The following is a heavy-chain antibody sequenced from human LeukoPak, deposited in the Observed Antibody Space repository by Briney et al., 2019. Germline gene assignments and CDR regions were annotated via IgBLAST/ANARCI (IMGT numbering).Heavy chain of an antibody. CDR3: ARDSSGILLNYFDY. D-gene: IGHD2/OR15-2a*01. CDR2: IYYHENT. J-gene: IGHJ4*02. CDR1: GGSISSSSDY. V-gene: IGHV4-39*07. Sequence: SETLSLTCTVSGGSISSSSDYWGWIRQAPGKGLEWIGSIYYHENTYYNSSLKSRVTISVDTSKNQFSLKLSSVTAADTAVYYCARDSSGILLNYFDYWGQGTLVTVSS.